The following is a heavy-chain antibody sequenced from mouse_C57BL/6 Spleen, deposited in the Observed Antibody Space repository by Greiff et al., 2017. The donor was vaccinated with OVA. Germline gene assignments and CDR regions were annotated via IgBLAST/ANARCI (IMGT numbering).Heavy chain of an antibody. Sequence: QVQLQQPGAKLVRPGSSVKLSCKASGYTFTSYWMDWVKQRPGQGLEWIGNIYPSDSETHYNQKFKDKATLTVDKSSSTAYMQLSSLTSEDSAVYYCARSVSTMVTSYFDYWGQGTTLTVSS. V-gene: IGHV1-61*01. CDR2: IYPSDSET. CDR1: GYTFTSYW. D-gene: IGHD2-1*01. CDR3: ARSVSTMVTSYFDY. J-gene: IGHJ2*01.